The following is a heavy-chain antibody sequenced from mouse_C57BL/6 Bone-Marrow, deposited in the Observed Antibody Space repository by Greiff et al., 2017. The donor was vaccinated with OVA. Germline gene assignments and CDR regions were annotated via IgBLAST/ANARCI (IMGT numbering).Heavy chain of an antibody. CDR1: GFNIKDDY. J-gene: IGHJ2*01. CDR3: TSYGSFAY. CDR2: IDPENGDT. V-gene: IGHV14-4*01. Sequence: VQLQQSGAELVRPGASVKLSCTASGFNIKDDYMHWVKQRPEQGLEWIGWIDPENGDTEYASKFQGKATITADTSSNTAYLQLSSLTSEDTAVYYCTSYGSFAYWGQGTTLTVSS. D-gene: IGHD2-1*01.